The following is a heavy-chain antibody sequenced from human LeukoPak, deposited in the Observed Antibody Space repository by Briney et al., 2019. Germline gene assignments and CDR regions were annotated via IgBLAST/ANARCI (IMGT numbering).Heavy chain of an antibody. CDR2: IWYDGSKK. CDR1: GFPFSYYG. V-gene: IGHV3-33*06. J-gene: IGHJ4*02. D-gene: IGHD6-19*01. Sequence: GGSLRLSCATSGFPFSYYGMHWVRQAPGKGPEWVAVIWYDGSKKYYAGSVKGRFTISRDNSKNTLYLQMNSLRAEDTAVYYCAKEGIAVAASCFDYWGQGTLVTVSS. CDR3: AKEGIAVAASCFDY.